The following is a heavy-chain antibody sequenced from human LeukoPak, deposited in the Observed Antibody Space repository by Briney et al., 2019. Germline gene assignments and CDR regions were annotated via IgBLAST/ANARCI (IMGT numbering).Heavy chain of an antibody. CDR2: IYSDDNT. CDR3: ARGATSGWSDFEY. D-gene: IGHD6-19*01. CDR1: GFNVNDDY. J-gene: IGHJ4*02. Sequence: PGGSLRLSCAASGFNVNDDYMTWVRQAPGKGLEWVSVIYSDDNTHYADSVKGRFTISRDTFKNTLYLQMNSLRAEDTAVYYCARGATSGWSDFEYWGQGTLVSVSS. V-gene: IGHV3-53*01.